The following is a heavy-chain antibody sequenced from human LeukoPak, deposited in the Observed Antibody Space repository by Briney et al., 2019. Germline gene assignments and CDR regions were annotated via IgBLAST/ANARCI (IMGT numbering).Heavy chain of an antibody. CDR2: IIPIFGTA. D-gene: IGHD3-10*01. Sequence: ASVKVSCKASGYTFTSYGISWVRQAPGQGLEWMGGIIPIFGTANYAQKFQGRVTITADESTSTAYMELSSLRSEDTAVYYCARVSEMRWFGELDYWGQGTLVTVSS. CDR3: ARVSEMRWFGELDY. V-gene: IGHV1-69*13. CDR1: GYTFTSYG. J-gene: IGHJ4*02.